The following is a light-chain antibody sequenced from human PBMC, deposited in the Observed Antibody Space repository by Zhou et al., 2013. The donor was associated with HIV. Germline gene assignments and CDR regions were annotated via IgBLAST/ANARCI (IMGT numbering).Light chain of an antibody. CDR1: QSVSSSF. CDR3: QQYGNSPPIT. Sequence: EIVLTQSPGTLSLSPGERATLSCRASQSVSSSFLAWFQQKPGQAPRLLIYGTSNRATGIPDRFSGSGSGTDFTLTISRLEPEDFAVYYCQQYGNSPPITFGQGT. J-gene: IGKJ5*01. CDR2: GTS. V-gene: IGKV3-20*01.